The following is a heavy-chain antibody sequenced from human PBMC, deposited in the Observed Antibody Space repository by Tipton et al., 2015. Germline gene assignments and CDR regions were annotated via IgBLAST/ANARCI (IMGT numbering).Heavy chain of an antibody. CDR3: PRGQPNGAYDV. CDR2: IRHTGRS. J-gene: IGHJ3*01. Sequence: GLVKPSETLSLTCGVYNEDLSFYFWTWIRQSPGKGLEWIGEIRHTGRSKYNPSLRTRVTLSIDTSNSQLSLNLTSVTAADTAVYYCPRGQPNGAYDVWGQGTMVPVS. V-gene: IGHV4-34*01. CDR1: NEDLSFYF.